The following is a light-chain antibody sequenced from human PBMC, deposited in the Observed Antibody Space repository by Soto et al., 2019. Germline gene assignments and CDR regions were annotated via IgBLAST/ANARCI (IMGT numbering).Light chain of an antibody. Sequence: DIQMTQSPSAVSAFVGDRFTITCLASHGIRSLAWYQHKPGRAPKLLXFGASSLQSGVPSRFRGSGSGTDFTLTISSLPPEDFETYYCQQANSSPITFGQGTRLEIK. J-gene: IGKJ5*01. CDR1: HGIRS. V-gene: IGKV1D-12*01. CDR2: GAS. CDR3: QQANSSPIT.